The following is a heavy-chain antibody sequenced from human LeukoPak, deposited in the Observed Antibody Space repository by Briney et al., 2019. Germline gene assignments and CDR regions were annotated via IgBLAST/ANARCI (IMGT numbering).Heavy chain of an antibody. J-gene: IGHJ5*02. V-gene: IGHV4-4*07. CDR1: GGSISSYY. CDR2: IYTSGST. CDR3: ARLLDIAAAGIGWFDP. D-gene: IGHD6-13*01. Sequence: SETLSLTCTVSGGSISSYYWSWIRQPAGKGLEWIGRIYTSGSTNYNPSLKSRVTISVDTSKNQFSLKLSSVTAADTAVYYCARLLDIAAAGIGWFDPWGQGTLVTVSS.